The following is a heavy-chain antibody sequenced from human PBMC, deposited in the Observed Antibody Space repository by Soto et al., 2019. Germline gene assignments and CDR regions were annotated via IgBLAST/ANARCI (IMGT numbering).Heavy chain of an antibody. CDR2: INTDGSNR. CDR1: GFSFSGYW. V-gene: IGHV3-74*01. CDR3: VRAAARGDD. D-gene: IGHD3-10*01. Sequence: EVQLVESGGGLVQPGGSLRLSCAASGFSFSGYWMHWVRQAPGKGLVWVSRINTDGSNRSYADSVKGRFTISRDNAKNTMDLQMNSLRVGDTAVYYCVRAAARGDDCGQGTLVTVSS. J-gene: IGHJ4*02.